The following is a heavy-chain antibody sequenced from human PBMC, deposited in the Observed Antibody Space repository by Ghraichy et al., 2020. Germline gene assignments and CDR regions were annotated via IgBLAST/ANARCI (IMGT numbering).Heavy chain of an antibody. Sequence: LSLTCAASGFTFSNYWMAWARQAPGKGLDWLANIKPDGRETYSVDSVKGRFTISRDNAKNSLYLQMSSLRAEDTAVYYCTRGGTREFDYWGQGTLVTVSS. V-gene: IGHV3-7*01. CDR3: TRGGTREFDY. J-gene: IGHJ4*02. CDR1: GFTFSNYW. D-gene: IGHD3-16*01. CDR2: IKPDGRET.